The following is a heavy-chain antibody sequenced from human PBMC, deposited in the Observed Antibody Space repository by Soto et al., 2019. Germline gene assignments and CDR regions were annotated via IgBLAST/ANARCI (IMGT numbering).Heavy chain of an antibody. CDR3: ARPKRWSPYYFDY. CDR1: GYSITGGYY. J-gene: IGHJ4*02. Sequence: SETLSLTCAVSGYSITGGYYWAWIRQPPGKGPEWIGSFYHSGTTYYNPSLKSRVTISVDTSKNQFSLKLSSVTAADTAVYYCARPKRWSPYYFDYWGQGTLVTVSS. V-gene: IGHV4-38-2*01. CDR2: FYHSGTT. D-gene: IGHD2-15*01.